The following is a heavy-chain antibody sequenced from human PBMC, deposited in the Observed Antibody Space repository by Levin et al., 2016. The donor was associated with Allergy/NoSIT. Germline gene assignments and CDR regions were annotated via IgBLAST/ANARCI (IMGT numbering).Heavy chain of an antibody. CDR2: IYYSGTT. CDR3: ARQEGGNYRGHGAFDI. V-gene: IGHV4-39*01. J-gene: IGHJ3*02. CDR1: GDSITSSSYY. Sequence: SETLSLTCTVSGDSITSSSYYWAWIRQPPGEGLEWIGSIYYSGTTYYNPSLKSRVTISVDTSKNQFSLKLSSVTAADTAVFYCARQEGGNYRGHGAFDIWGQGTMLTVSS. D-gene: IGHD4-23*01.